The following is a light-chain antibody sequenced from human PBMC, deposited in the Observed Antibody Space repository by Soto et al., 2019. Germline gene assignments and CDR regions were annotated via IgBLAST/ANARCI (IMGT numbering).Light chain of an antibody. CDR2: GAS. V-gene: IGKV3-20*01. CDR1: QSVSSSY. J-gene: IGKJ3*01. CDR3: QQYRT. Sequence: ESVLTQSPGTLSLSPGERATLSCRASQSVSSSYLAWYQQKPGQAPRPLIYGASSRATGIPDRCSGSGSGTDFTLTISRLEPEDFAVYYCQQYRTFGPGTKVDIK.